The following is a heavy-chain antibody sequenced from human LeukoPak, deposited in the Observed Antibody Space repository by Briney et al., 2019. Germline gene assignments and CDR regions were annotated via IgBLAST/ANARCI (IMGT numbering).Heavy chain of an antibody. CDR3: VRGDRSDSGYYYDNY. CDR1: GFSFTNYW. V-gene: IGHV3-7*01. Sequence: GGSLRLSCAASGFSFTNYWMGWVRQAPGKGLEYVGNIKQDGSETYYVDSLRGRFTISRDNAKNSLYLQMNSLRVEDTAVYYCVRGDRSDSGYYYDNYWGQGTLVTVSS. D-gene: IGHD3-16*01. CDR2: IKQDGSET. J-gene: IGHJ4*02.